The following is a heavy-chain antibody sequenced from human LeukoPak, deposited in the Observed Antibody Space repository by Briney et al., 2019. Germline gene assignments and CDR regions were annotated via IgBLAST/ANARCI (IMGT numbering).Heavy chain of an antibody. CDR3: ERAADYGDYDPTFDY. J-gene: IGHJ4*02. V-gene: IGHV4-59*01. Sequence: PSETLSLTCTVSGGSISSYYWSWIRQPSGKGLEWIGYIYYSGSTNYNPSLKSRVTISVDTSKNQFSLKLSSVTAADTAVYYCERAADYGDYDPTFDYWGQGTLVTVSS. CDR1: GGSISSYY. D-gene: IGHD4-17*01. CDR2: IYYSGST.